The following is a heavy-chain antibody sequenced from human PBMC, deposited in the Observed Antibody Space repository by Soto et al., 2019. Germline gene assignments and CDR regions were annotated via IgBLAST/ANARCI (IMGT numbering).Heavy chain of an antibody. CDR3: AREGSGWSERIGAFDI. CDR2: IKQDGSEK. V-gene: IGHV3-7*01. J-gene: IGHJ3*02. CDR1: GFTFRNYW. D-gene: IGHD6-19*01. Sequence: EVQLVESGGGLVQPGGSLRVSCAASGFTFRNYWMNWVRQAPGKGLQWVANIKQDGSEKHYVDSVKGRFTISRDNAKNSLYLQMNSLRVEDTAVYYCAREGSGWSERIGAFDIWGQGTMVTVSS.